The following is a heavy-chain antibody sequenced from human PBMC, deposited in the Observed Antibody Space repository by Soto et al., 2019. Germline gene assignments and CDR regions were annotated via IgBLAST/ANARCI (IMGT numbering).Heavy chain of an antibody. Sequence: QVQLVESGGGVVQPGRSLRLSCAASGFTFSSYGMHWVRQAPGKGLEWVAVISYDGSNKYYADSVKGRFTISRDNSKKTLYLQMNSLRAEDTAVYYCAKDAADIAARPPGGMDVWGQGTTVTVSS. CDR1: GFTFSSYG. CDR2: ISYDGSNK. CDR3: AKDAADIAARPPGGMDV. V-gene: IGHV3-30*18. J-gene: IGHJ6*02. D-gene: IGHD6-6*01.